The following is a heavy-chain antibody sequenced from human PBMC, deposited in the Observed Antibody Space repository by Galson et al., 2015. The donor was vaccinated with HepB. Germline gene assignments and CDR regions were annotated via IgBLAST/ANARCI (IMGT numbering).Heavy chain of an antibody. J-gene: IGHJ4*02. V-gene: IGHV3-48*04. CDR3: ARGGRGSGTYYNEFRY. CDR1: GFTFNGYS. D-gene: IGHD3-10*01. CDR2: ISSGITST. Sequence: SLRLSCAASGFTFNGYSMNWVRQAPGKGLEWLSYISSGITSTYYADSVKGRFTISRDNAKNSLYLQMHSLRAEDTAVYYCARGGRGSGTYYNEFRYWGRGTLVTVSS.